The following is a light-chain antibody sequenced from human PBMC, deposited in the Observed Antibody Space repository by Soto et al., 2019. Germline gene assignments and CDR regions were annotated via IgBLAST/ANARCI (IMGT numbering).Light chain of an antibody. V-gene: IGLV2-11*01. CDR1: SSDVGNYNF. CDR2: DVT. CDR3: CSYAGSYIWV. J-gene: IGLJ7*01. Sequence: QSALTQPRSVSGSPGQSATISCTGTSSDVGNYNFVSWYQQHPGKAPKLMIYDVTQRPSGVPDRFSGSKSGNTASLTISGLQAEAEADYYCCSYAGSYIWVFGGGTQLTVL.